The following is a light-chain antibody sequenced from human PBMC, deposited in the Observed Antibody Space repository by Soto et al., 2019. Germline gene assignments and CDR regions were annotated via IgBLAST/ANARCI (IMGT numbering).Light chain of an antibody. CDR2: GAS. Sequence: EIVLTQSPATLSLSPGERATLSCRASQSVSSSYLAWYQQKPGQAPMLLIYGASSKDTGIPDRFSGSGSGTDFTLTISRLEPDDFAVYYCQQYYSSLYTFGQGTKLEIK. V-gene: IGKV3-20*01. J-gene: IGKJ2*01. CDR1: QSVSSSY. CDR3: QQYYSSLYT.